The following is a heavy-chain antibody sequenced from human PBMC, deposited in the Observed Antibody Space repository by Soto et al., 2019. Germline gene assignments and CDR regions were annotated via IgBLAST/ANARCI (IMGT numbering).Heavy chain of an antibody. V-gene: IGHV3-11*06. CDR2: ISSSSSYT. CDR1: GFTFSDYY. J-gene: IGHJ4*02. CDR3: ARGYSYGQNYFDY. Sequence: QVQLVESGGGLVKPGGSLRLSCAASGFTFSDYYMSWIRQAPGKGLEWVSYISSSSSYTNYADSVKGRFTISRDNAKNSLYLQMNSLRAEDTAVYYCARGYSYGQNYFDYCGQGTLVTVSS. D-gene: IGHD5-18*01.